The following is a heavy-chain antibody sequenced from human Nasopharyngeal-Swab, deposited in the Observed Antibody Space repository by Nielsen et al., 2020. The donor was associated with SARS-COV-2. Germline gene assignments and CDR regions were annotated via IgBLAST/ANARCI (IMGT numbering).Heavy chain of an antibody. J-gene: IGHJ5*02. CDR3: ARLGRYYDFWSGYYNNWFDP. Sequence: WIRQPPGKALEWLALIYWDDDKRYSPSLKSRLTITKDTSKNQVVLTMTNMDPVDTATYYCARLGRYYDFWSGYYNNWFDPWGQGTLVTVSS. CDR2: IYWDDDK. D-gene: IGHD3-3*01. V-gene: IGHV2-5*02.